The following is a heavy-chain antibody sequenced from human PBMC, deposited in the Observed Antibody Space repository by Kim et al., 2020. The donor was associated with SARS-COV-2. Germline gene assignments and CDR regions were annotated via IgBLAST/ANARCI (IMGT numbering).Heavy chain of an antibody. J-gene: IGHJ5*02. CDR3: ARRTRPGIAVAGLSFDP. D-gene: IGHD6-19*01. CDR2: LNPNSGGT. Sequence: ASVKVSCKASGYTFTGYYMHWVRQAPGQGLEWMGWLNPNSGGTNYAQKFQGRVTMTRDTSISTAYMELSRLRSDDTAVYYCARRTRPGIAVAGLSFDPWGQGTLVTGSS. CDR1: GYTFTGYY. V-gene: IGHV1-2*02.